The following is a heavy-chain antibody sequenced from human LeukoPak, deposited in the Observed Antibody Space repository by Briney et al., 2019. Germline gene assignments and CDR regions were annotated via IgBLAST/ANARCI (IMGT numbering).Heavy chain of an antibody. CDR1: GYTFTSYG. V-gene: IGHV1-18*01. J-gene: IGHJ5*02. Sequence: ASVKVSCKASGYTFTSYGISWVRQAPGQGLEWMGWISAYNGNTNYAQKLQGRVTMTTDTSTSTAYMELRSLRSDDTAVYYCARDTPPTLGYCSGGSCYSRWAWFDPWGRGTLVSVSS. D-gene: IGHD2-15*01. CDR2: ISAYNGNT. CDR3: ARDTPPTLGYCSGGSCYSRWAWFDP.